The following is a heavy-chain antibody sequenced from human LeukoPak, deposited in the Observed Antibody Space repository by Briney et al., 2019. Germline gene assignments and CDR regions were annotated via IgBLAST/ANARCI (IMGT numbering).Heavy chain of an antibody. Sequence: GGSLRLSCAASGFTFRSYAMSWVRQAPGKGLEWVSSISGSGNRTYYADSVKGRFTISRDNSKNTLFLQMNSLRAEDTVVYYCAKNLYCGGGSCYPSALGMDVWGQGTTVTVSS. CDR3: AKNLYCGGGSCYPSALGMDV. J-gene: IGHJ6*02. CDR2: ISGSGNRT. V-gene: IGHV3-23*01. D-gene: IGHD2-15*01. CDR1: GFTFRSYA.